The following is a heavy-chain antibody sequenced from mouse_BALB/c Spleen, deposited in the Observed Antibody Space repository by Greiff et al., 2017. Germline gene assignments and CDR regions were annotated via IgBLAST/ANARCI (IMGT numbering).Heavy chain of an antibody. D-gene: IGHD1-2*01. CDR1: GFTFSDYY. J-gene: IGHJ4*01. V-gene: IGHV5-4*02. Sequence: EVNLVESGGGLVKPGGSLKLSCAASGFTFSDYYMYWVRQTPEKRLEWVATISDGGSYTYYPDSVKGRFTISRDNAKNNLYLQMSSLKSEDTAMYYCARDLTTATRYYAMDYWGQGTSVTVSS. CDR2: ISDGGSYT. CDR3: ARDLTTATRYYAMDY.